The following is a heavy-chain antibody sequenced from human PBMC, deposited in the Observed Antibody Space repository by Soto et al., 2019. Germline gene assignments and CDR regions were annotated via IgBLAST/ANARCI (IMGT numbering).Heavy chain of an antibody. CDR3: ARAVGPFEY. V-gene: IGHV3-33*01. Sequence: QVQLVESGGGVVQPGRSLRLSCAASGFTFSTYGRHWVRQAPGKGLEWVAVIWYDGSNKYYADSVKGRFTISRDNAKNTLYLQMKRLRGEDTAVYYCARAVGPFEYWGQGTLVTVSS. D-gene: IGHD1-26*01. CDR1: GFTFSTYG. CDR2: IWYDGSNK. J-gene: IGHJ4*02.